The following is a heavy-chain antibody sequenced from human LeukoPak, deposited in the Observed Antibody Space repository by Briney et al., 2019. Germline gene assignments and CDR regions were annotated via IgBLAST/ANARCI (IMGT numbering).Heavy chain of an antibody. CDR3: ARAPSSSGYYPDY. Sequence: GESLKISCKDSAYSFTNFWIGWVRQMPGKGLGWMGIIYLGDSDTRYSPSFQGQVTISADKSISTAYLQWSSLKASDTAMYYCARAPSSSGYYPDYWGQGTLVTVSS. CDR2: IYLGDSDT. CDR1: AYSFTNFW. D-gene: IGHD3-22*01. V-gene: IGHV5-51*01. J-gene: IGHJ4*02.